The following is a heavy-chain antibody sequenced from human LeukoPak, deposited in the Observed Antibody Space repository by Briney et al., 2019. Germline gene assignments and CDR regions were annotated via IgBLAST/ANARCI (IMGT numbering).Heavy chain of an antibody. CDR2: IRYDGSKK. CDR3: ARPRGAFDI. CDR1: AFTFSRYG. J-gene: IGHJ3*02. Sequence: GGSLRLSCAASAFTFSRYGMHWVRQAPGKGLEWVTFIRYDGSKKYYADSVKGRFTISRDNSKNTLYLQMNSLRAEDTAVYYCARPRGAFDIWGQGTMVTVSS. D-gene: IGHD3-10*01. V-gene: IGHV3-30*02.